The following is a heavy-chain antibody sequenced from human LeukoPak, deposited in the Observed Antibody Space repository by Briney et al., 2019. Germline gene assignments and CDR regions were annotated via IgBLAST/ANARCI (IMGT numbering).Heavy chain of an antibody. CDR1: GGTFSSYA. V-gene: IGHV1-69*04. Sequence: SVKVSCKASGGTFSSYAFSWVRQAPGQGLEWMGRIIPILGIANYAQKFQGRVTITADKSTSTAYMELSSLRSEDTAVYYCARDRTSYCGGDCYYYFDYWGQGTLVTVSS. CDR3: ARDRTSYCGGDCYYYFDY. CDR2: IIPILGIA. D-gene: IGHD2-21*02. J-gene: IGHJ4*02.